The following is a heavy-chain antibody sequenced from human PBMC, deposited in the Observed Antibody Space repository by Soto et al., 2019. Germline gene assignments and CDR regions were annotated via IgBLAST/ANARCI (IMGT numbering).Heavy chain of an antibody. J-gene: IGHJ6*02. D-gene: IGHD2-2*01. V-gene: IGHV3-30*03. Sequence: PEGSLRLSCAASGFTFSTYSMHWVRQAPGKGLEWVAVLSYDGSNKYYADSVKGRFTISRDNSKNTLYLQMNSLRAEDTAVYYCARVVPAAMYYYYGMDVWGQGTTVTVSS. CDR1: GFTFSTYS. CDR3: ARVVPAAMYYYYGMDV. CDR2: LSYDGSNK.